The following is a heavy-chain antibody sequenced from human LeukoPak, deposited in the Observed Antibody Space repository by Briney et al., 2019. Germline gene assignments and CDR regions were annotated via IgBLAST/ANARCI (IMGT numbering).Heavy chain of an antibody. J-gene: IGHJ4*02. CDR1: GFTFSTYD. CDR2: ITSTSNHI. V-gene: IGHV3-21*01. Sequence: GGSLRLSCVASGFTFSTYDMNWVRQAPGKGLEWVSAITSTSNHINYADSVKGRFTISRDSANNSLYLQMNSLRAEDTAVYYCARVYSANGYGTGYYDYWGQGTLVTVSS. CDR3: ARVYSANGYGTGYYDY. D-gene: IGHD1-26*01.